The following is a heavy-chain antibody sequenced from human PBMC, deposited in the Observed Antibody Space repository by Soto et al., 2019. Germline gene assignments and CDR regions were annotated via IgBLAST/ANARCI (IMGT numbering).Heavy chain of an antibody. CDR1: GDSVSSNSAA. Sequence: SQTLSLPCAISGDSVSSNSAAWNWIRQSPSRGLEWLGRTYYRSKWYNDYAVSVKSRITINPDTSKNQFSLQLNSVTPEDTAVYYCARDPRRGLTGTTYYGMDVWGQGTTVTVSS. CDR3: ARDPRRGLTGTTYYGMDV. V-gene: IGHV6-1*01. D-gene: IGHD1-7*01. J-gene: IGHJ6*02. CDR2: TYYRSKWYN.